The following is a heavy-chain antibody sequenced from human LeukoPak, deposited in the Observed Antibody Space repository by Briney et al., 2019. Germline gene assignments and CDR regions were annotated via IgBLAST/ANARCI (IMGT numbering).Heavy chain of an antibody. CDR1: GGTFSSYA. CDR3: AREARYCSSTSCPPGGY. V-gene: IGHV1-69*13. J-gene: IGHJ4*02. Sequence: SVKASCKASGGTFSSYAISWVRQAPGQGLEWMGGIIPIFGTANYAQKFQGRVTITADESTSTAYMELSSLRSEDTAVYYCAREARYCSSTSCPPGGYWGQGTLVTVSS. CDR2: IIPIFGTA. D-gene: IGHD2-2*01.